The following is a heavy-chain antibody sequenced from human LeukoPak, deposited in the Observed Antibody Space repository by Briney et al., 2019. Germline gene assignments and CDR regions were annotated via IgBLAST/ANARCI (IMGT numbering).Heavy chain of an antibody. CDR1: GFTFSSYW. CDR2: IKQDGGET. V-gene: IGHV3-7*01. Sequence: GGSLRLSCAASGFTFSSYWMSWVRQAPGKGLEWVANIKQDGGETFYVDSVKGRFTISGDNAKNSLYLQMNSLRAEDTAVYYCAREDHSNYNYWGQGTLVAVSS. J-gene: IGHJ4*02. CDR3: AREDHSNYNY. D-gene: IGHD4-11*01.